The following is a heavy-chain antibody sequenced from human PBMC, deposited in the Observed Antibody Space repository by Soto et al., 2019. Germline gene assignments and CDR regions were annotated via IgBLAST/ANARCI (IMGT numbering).Heavy chain of an antibody. D-gene: IGHD3-9*01. V-gene: IGHV3-48*01. J-gene: IGHJ4*02. CDR3: ARGGYYDLLTGHFD. Sequence: GGSLRLSCAASGFTFSSYSMNWVRQAPGKGLEWVSYISSSSSTIYYADSVKGRFTISRDNAKNSLYLQMNSLRAEDTAVYYCARGGYYDLLTGHFDWGQGTLVTVSS. CDR2: ISSSSSTI. CDR1: GFTFSSYS.